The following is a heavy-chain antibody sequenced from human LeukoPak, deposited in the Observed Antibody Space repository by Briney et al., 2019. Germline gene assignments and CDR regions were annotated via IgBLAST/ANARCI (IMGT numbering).Heavy chain of an antibody. V-gene: IGHV4-59*08. Sequence: PSETLSLTCTVSGGSISSYYWSWIRQPPGKGLEWIGYIYYSGSTSYNPSLKSRVSMSVDTSKNHFSLKLSSVTAADTAVYYCARGCSSTSCWLRMDVWGQGTTVTVSS. CDR1: GGSISSYY. J-gene: IGHJ6*02. CDR2: IYYSGST. D-gene: IGHD2-2*01. CDR3: ARGCSSTSCWLRMDV.